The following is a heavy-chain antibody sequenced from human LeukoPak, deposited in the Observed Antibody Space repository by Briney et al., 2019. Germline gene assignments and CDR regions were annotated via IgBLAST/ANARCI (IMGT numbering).Heavy chain of an antibody. J-gene: IGHJ4*02. Sequence: PSETLPLTCTASGASMTSYYWTWIRQPPGKGLEWVGYMYFGERTNYNPSLKSRATISIDTSKKQFSLNLKSVTAADTAVYYCARIPGDRPDDWGQGTLVTVS. D-gene: IGHD7-27*01. CDR3: ARIPGDRPDD. CDR1: GASMTSYY. V-gene: IGHV4-59*01. CDR2: MYFGERT.